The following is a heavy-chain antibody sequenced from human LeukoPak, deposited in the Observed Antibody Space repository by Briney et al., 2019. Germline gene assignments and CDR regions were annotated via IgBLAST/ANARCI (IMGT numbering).Heavy chain of an antibody. J-gene: IGHJ3*02. V-gene: IGHV4-34*01. CDR3: ARVGSTSHTRTDDAFDI. D-gene: IGHD2-2*01. Sequence: SETLSLTCAVYGGSFSGYYWSWIRQPPGKGLEWIGEINHSGSTNYNPSLKSRVTISVDTSKNQFSLKLSSVTAADTAVYYCARVGSTSHTRTDDAFDICGQGTMVTVSS. CDR1: GGSFSGYY. CDR2: INHSGST.